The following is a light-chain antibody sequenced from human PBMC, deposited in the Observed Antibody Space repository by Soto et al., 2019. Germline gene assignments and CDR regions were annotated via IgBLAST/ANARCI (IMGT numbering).Light chain of an antibody. Sequence: EIVLTQSPGTLSLSPGDRATLSCSASQTVSSNFLAWYQQRPAQAPRLLSHGASTRATGITDRFSGSVSGTDFTLIISGLEPEDFAVYYCQQYGTSPATFGQGTKVDIK. V-gene: IGKV3-20*01. CDR2: GAS. CDR3: QQYGTSPAT. CDR1: QTVSSNF. J-gene: IGKJ1*01.